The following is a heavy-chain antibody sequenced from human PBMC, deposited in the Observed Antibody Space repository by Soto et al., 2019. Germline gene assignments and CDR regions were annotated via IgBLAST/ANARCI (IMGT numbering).Heavy chain of an antibody. CDR1: GYTFTSYD. J-gene: IGHJ4*02. D-gene: IGHD5-12*01. CDR3: ARGLVTHGYSGYEKD. CDR2: MNPNSGNT. V-gene: IGHV1-8*01. Sequence: GASVKVSCKASGYTFTSYDINWVRQATGQGLERMGWMNPNSGNTGYAQKFQGRVTMTRNTSISTAYMELSSLRSEDTAVYYCARGLVTHGYSGYEKDWGQGTLVTVSS.